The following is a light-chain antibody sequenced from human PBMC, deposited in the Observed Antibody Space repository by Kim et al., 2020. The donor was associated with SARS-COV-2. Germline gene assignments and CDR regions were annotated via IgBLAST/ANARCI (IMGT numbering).Light chain of an antibody. CDR3: RQHNTYPIT. J-gene: IGKJ5*01. CDR1: QDIRND. Sequence: DIKMTQSPSSLSASVGDRVTITCRSSQDIRNDFGWYQQNPGGAPKRLIYGASSLQSGVPSRFRGSGSGTEFTLTISSLQPEDFATYYCRQHNTYPITFGQGTRLEIK. V-gene: IGKV1-17*01. CDR2: GAS.